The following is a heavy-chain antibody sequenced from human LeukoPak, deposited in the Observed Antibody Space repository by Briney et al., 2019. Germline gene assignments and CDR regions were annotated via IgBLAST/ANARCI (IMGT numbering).Heavy chain of an antibody. D-gene: IGHD5-24*01. CDR1: GYSFTNYW. J-gene: IGHJ4*02. V-gene: IGHV5-51*01. CDR3: ARQADGDKPRDY. Sequence: GESLKISCKGSGYSFTNYWIGWVRQMPGKGLEWMGIIYPGDSGTRYSPSFQGQVTISADKSIRTAYLQWSSLKASDTAIYYCARQADGDKPRDYWGQGTLVTVSS. CDR2: IYPGDSGT.